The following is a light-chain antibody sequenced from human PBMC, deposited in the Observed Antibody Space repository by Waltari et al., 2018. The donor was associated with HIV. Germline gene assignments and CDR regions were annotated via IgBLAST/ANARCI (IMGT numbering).Light chain of an antibody. J-gene: IGLJ3*02. CDR3: QSYDRSLDWV. CDR2: GGA. CDR1: SSNSGAGSD. V-gene: IGLV1-40*01. Sequence: QSVLTKPPSVSGAPGQRTTISCTGSSSNSGAGSDVNWYQTLPGTAPKLLIYGGANRPSGVPDRFSASKSGTSASLAISGLQAEDEADYFCQSYDRSLDWVFGGGTKLTVL.